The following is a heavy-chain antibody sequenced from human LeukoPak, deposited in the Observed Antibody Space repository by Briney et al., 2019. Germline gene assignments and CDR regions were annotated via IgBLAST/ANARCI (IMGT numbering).Heavy chain of an antibody. CDR3: ARFEAVDQYGMDV. Sequence: SETLSLTCTVSGCSISSYYWSWIRQPPGKGLEWIGYIYYSGSTNYNPSLKSRVTISVDTSKNQFSLKLSSVTAADTAVYYCARFEAVDQYGMDVWGQGTTVTVSS. CDR2: IYYSGST. D-gene: IGHD6-19*01. V-gene: IGHV4-59*08. CDR1: GCSISSYY. J-gene: IGHJ6*02.